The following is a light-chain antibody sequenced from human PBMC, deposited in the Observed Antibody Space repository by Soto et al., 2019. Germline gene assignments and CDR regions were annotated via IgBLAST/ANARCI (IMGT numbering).Light chain of an antibody. CDR2: AAS. CDR1: QSISSY. V-gene: IGKV1-39*01. J-gene: IGKJ1*01. CDR3: QQSYSTFVT. Sequence: DIQMTQSPSSLSASVGDRVTITCRASQSISSYLNWYQQKPGKAPKLLIYAASSLQSGVPSRFSGSGSGTDFTLHISSLQPEDFATYYCQQSYSTFVTFGQGTKVEIK.